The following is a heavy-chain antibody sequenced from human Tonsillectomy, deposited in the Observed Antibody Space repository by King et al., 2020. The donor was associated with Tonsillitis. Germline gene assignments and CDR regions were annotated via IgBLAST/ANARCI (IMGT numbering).Heavy chain of an antibody. CDR2: ISPDGSNK. D-gene: IGHD3-16*01. V-gene: IGHV3-33*05. CDR1: GFSFSAYG. CDR3: ARDGPHYGIDY. J-gene: IGHJ4*02. Sequence: VQLVESGGGVVQPGKSLRLSCAASGFSFSAYGLHWVRQAPGKGLEWVTFISPDGSNKFYADSVKGRFTISRDSSKNTLYLQMNSLRVEDTAVYYCARDGPHYGIDYWGQGTLVTVSS.